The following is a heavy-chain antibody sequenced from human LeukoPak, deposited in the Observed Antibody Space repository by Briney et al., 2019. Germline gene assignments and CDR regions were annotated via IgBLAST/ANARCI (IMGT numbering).Heavy chain of an antibody. J-gene: IGHJ4*02. CDR2: INHSGST. CDR1: GGSFSGYY. CDR3: ARVNYDSSGYPSHVYYFDY. D-gene: IGHD3-22*01. V-gene: IGHV4-34*01. Sequence: SETLSLTCAVYGGSFSGYYWSWIRQPPGKGLEWIGEINHSGSTNYNPSLKSRVTISVDTSKNQFSLKLSSVTAADTAVYYCARVNYDSSGYPSHVYYFDYWGQGTLVTVSS.